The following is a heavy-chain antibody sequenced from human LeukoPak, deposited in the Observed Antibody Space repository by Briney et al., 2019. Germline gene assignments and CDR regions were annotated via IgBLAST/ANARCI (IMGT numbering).Heavy chain of an antibody. V-gene: IGHV3-9*01. CDR3: AEERKLAYYGMDV. J-gene: IGHJ6*02. CDR2: ISWNSGSI. Sequence: GGSLRLSCAASGFTFDDYAMHWVRQAPGKGLEWVSGISWNSGSIGYADSVKGRFTISRDNAKNSLYLQMNSLRAEDTALYYCAEERKLAYYGMDVWGQGTTVTVSS. CDR1: GFTFDDYA.